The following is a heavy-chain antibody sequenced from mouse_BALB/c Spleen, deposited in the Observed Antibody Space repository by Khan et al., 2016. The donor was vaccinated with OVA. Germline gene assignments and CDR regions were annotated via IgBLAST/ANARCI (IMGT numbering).Heavy chain of an antibody. V-gene: IGHV3-2*02. CDR2: ICYSGST. CDR3: ARDGSRYNYAMDY. Sequence: EVQLQESGPGLVKPSQSLSLTCTVTGYSITSDYAWNWIRQFPGNKLEWMGYICYSGSTSYNPSLKSRISITRDTSKNQFFLQLNSVTTEDTATYYCARDGSRYNYAMDYWGQGTAVTVSS. D-gene: IGHD2-3*01. J-gene: IGHJ4*01. CDR1: GYSITSDYA.